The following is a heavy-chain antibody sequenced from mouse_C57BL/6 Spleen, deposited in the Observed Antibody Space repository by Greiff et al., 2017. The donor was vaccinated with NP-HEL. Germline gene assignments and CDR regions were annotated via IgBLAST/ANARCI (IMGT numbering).Heavy chain of an antibody. CDR3: TRGPYYGSSYFDY. V-gene: IGHV1-15*01. Sequence: LQSGAELVRPGASVTLSCKASGYTFTDYEMHWVKQTPVHGLEWIGAIDPETGGTAYNQKFKGKAILTADKSSSTAYMELRSLTSEDSAVYYCTRGPYYGSSYFDYWGQGTTLTVSS. CDR1: GYTFTDYE. D-gene: IGHD1-1*01. CDR2: IDPETGGT. J-gene: IGHJ2*01.